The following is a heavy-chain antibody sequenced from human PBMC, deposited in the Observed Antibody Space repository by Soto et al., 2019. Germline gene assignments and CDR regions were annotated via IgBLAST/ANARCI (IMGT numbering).Heavy chain of an antibody. D-gene: IGHD3-22*01. Sequence: EVHLVESGGMLVQPGGSLRLSCAASGLTVSTSSMNWVRQAPGKGLEWISYIRRHTSVTAYADSVKGRFTISRDSAKNSLYLQMDSLIVEDTAVYYCGKVADSCYYTVYRWGQGTLVTVSS. V-gene: IGHV3-48*01. CDR3: GKVADSCYYTVYR. CDR2: IRRHTSVT. CDR1: GLTVSTSS. J-gene: IGHJ5*02.